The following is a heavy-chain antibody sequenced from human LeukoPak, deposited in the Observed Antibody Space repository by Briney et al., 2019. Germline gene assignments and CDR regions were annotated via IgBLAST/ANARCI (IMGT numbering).Heavy chain of an antibody. CDR1: GFTFSDYY. CDR2: ISSSGSTI. Sequence: PGGSLRLSCAASGFTFSDYYMSWIRQAPGKGLEWVSYISSSGSTIYYADSVKGRFTISRDNAKNSLYLQMNSLRAEDTAVYYCARDSSRASRDFDYWGQGTLVTVSS. D-gene: IGHD6-13*01. V-gene: IGHV3-11*01. J-gene: IGHJ4*02. CDR3: ARDSSRASRDFDY.